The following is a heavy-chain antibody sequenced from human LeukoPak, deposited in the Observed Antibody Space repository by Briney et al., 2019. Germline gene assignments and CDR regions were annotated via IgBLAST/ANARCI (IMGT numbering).Heavy chain of an antibody. V-gene: IGHV1-18*04. CDR2: ITAYNGKT. CDR3: ARAKAYYEILTAYNP. J-gene: IGHJ5*02. CDR1: DNTFSNYG. D-gene: IGHD3-9*01. Sequence: ASVKVSCKASDNTFSNYGVTWVRQAPGQGLEWMGWITAYNGKTKYAQKFQGRVTMTTESSTSTVFMELRSLTSDDTAVYYCARAKAYYEILTAYNPWGQGTLVTVSS.